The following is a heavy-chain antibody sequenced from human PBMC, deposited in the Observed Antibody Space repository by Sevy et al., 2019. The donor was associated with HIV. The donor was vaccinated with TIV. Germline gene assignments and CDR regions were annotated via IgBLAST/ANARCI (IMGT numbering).Heavy chain of an antibody. Sequence: GGSLRLSCAASGFTFSHHNMNWVRQAPGKGLEWISYISKSGSTTYFADSVRGRFTISRDKAKNSPFLEMHSLTDEDTAVYYCAREENRELGTIPLDSWGRGIQVTVSS. D-gene: IGHD7-27*01. CDR3: AREENRELGTIPLDS. J-gene: IGHJ4*02. CDR2: ISKSGSTT. V-gene: IGHV3-48*02. CDR1: GFTFSHHN.